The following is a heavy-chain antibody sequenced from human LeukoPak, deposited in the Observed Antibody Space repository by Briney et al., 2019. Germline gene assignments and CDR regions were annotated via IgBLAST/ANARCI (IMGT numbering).Heavy chain of an antibody. J-gene: IGHJ2*01. Sequence: SETLSLTCTVSGGSISSSSYYWGWIRQPPGKGLEWIGSIYYSGSTYYNPSLKSRVTISVDRSKNQFSLKLSSVTAADTAVYYCARVPHGYWYFDLWGRGTLVTVSS. V-gene: IGHV4-39*07. CDR2: IYYSGST. CDR3: ARVPHGYWYFDL. CDR1: GGSISSSSYY.